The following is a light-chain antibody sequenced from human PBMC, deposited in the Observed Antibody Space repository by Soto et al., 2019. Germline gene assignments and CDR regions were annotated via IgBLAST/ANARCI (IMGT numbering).Light chain of an antibody. CDR2: AAS. V-gene: IGKV1-39*01. CDR1: QSIVTY. Sequence: DIQITHSPSSLAASVGGRGTITCLASQSIVTYLNWYLQKPGKAPKLLIYAASNLQSGVPSRFSGSGSGTDFTLTIRSLQPEDFATYFCQQRYSTPPWKCGQGNKGAIK. CDR3: QQRYSTPPWK. J-gene: IGKJ1*01.